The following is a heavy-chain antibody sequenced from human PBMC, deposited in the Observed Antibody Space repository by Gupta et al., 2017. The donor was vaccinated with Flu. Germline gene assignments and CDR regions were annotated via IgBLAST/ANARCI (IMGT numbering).Heavy chain of an antibody. CDR2: ISGSGGST. J-gene: IGHJ6*02. CDR1: GLTFSSYA. CDR3: ATAGVLWCGELFTDYYGMDV. Sequence: EVQLLESGGGLVQPGGSLRLSCAAAGLTFSSYAMSWVRHAPGKGLECVSAISGSGGSTYYADSVKGRFTISRDNSKNTLYLQMNSLRAEDTAVYYCATAGVLWCGELFTDYYGMDVWGQGTTVTVSS. V-gene: IGHV3-23*01. D-gene: IGHD3-10*01.